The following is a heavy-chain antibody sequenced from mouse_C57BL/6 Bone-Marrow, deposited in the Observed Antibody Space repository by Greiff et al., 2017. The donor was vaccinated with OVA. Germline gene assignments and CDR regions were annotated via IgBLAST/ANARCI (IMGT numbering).Heavy chain of an antibody. Sequence: QVQLQQSGPELVKPGASVKISCKASGYAFSSSWMNWVKQRPGKGLEWIGRIYPGDGDTNYNGKFKGKATLTAVKSSSTAYMQLSSLTAEDSAVYFCARWGVYGNSFDYWGQGTTLTVSS. J-gene: IGHJ2*01. D-gene: IGHD2-1*01. CDR1: GYAFSSSW. CDR2: IYPGDGDT. CDR3: ARWGVYGNSFDY. V-gene: IGHV1-82*01.